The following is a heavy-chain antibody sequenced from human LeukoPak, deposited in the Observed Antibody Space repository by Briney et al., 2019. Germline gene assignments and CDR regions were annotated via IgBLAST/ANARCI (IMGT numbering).Heavy chain of an antibody. V-gene: IGHV4-34*01. CDR3: ARDGQNYDFWSGYNYYYGMDV. CDR1: GGSFSGYY. J-gene: IGHJ6*02. Sequence: TSETLSLTCAVYGGSFSGYYWSWIRQPPGKGLEWIGEINHSGSTNYNPSLKSRVTISVDTSKNQFSLKLSSVTAADTAVYYCARDGQNYDFWSGYNYYYGMDVWGQGTTVTVSS. CDR2: INHSGST. D-gene: IGHD3-3*01.